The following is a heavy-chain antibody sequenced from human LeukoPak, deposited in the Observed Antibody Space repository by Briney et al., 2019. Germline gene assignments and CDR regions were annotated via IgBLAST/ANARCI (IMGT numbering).Heavy chain of an antibody. J-gene: IGHJ4*02. CDR1: GFTVSSNY. D-gene: IGHD6-19*01. CDR3: ARDPSPIAVADY. Sequence: GGSLRLSCAASGFTVSSNYMSWVRQAPGEGLEWVSVIYTDGSTYYATSVEGRFIISRGTSKNTLYLQMNSLRAEDTAVYYCARDPSPIAVADYWGQGTLVTVSS. CDR2: IYTDGST. V-gene: IGHV3-53*01.